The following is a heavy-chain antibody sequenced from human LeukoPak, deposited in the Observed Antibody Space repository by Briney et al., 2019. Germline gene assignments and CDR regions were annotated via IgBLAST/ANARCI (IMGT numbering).Heavy chain of an antibody. CDR2: IYTSGST. J-gene: IGHJ6*03. CDR3: ALDSSPGHYYYYMDV. V-gene: IGHV4-4*07. D-gene: IGHD2/OR15-2a*01. CDR1: GGSISSYY. Sequence: SETLSLTCTVSGGSISSYYWSWIRQPAGKGLEWIGRIYTSGSTNYNPSLKSRVTMSVDTSKNQFSLKLSSVTAADTAVYYCALDSSPGHYYYYMDVWGKGTTVTVSS.